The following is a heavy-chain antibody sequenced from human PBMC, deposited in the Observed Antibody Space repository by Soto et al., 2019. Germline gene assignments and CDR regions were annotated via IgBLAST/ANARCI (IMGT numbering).Heavy chain of an antibody. J-gene: IGHJ6*02. CDR3: ARDDRGYSYGYRDYYYYGMDV. CDR2: ISSSSSTI. CDR1: GFTFSSYS. Sequence: EVQLVESGGGLVQPGGSLRLSCAASGFTFSSYSMNWVRQAPGKGLEWVSYISSSSSTIYYADSVKGRFTISRDNAKNSLYLQMNSLRDEDTAVYYRARDDRGYSYGYRDYYYYGMDVWGQGTTVTVSS. V-gene: IGHV3-48*02. D-gene: IGHD5-18*01.